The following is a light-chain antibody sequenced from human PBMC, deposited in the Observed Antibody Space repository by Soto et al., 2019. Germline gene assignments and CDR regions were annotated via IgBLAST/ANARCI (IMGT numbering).Light chain of an antibody. CDR2: WAS. V-gene: IGKV4-1*01. Sequence: DIVMTQSPDSLAVSLGERATINCKSSQSVLYSSNNKNYLAWYQQKPGQPPKLLIYWASTRESGVPDRFSGGGSGIDFTLTSSSLQAEDVAVYYCQQYYSTPRTFGQGTKVEIK. CDR1: QSVLYSSNNKNY. J-gene: IGKJ1*01. CDR3: QQYYSTPRT.